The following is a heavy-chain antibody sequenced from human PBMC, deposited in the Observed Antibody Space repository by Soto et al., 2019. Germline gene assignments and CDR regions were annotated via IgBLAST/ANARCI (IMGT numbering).Heavy chain of an antibody. J-gene: IGHJ6*02. Sequence: QVQLVQSGAEVKKPGASVQVSCKASGYTFTGYYMHWVRQAPGQGLEWMGWINPNSGGTNYAQKFQGWVTITRDTSISTAYMELSRLRSDDTAVYYCARENPGPYYYFWSGYSYGMDVWGQGTTVTVSS. CDR1: GYTFTGYY. V-gene: IGHV1-2*04. D-gene: IGHD3-3*01. CDR3: ARENPGPYYYFWSGYSYGMDV. CDR2: INPNSGGT.